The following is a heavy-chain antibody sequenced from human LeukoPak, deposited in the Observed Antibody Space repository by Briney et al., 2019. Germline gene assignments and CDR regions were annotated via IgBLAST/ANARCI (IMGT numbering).Heavy chain of an antibody. V-gene: IGHV3-30*02. CDR2: IRYDGSNK. J-gene: IGHJ4*02. CDR3: AKDQGIVGATTFDY. D-gene: IGHD1-26*01. CDR1: GFTFSSYG. Sequence: PGGSLRLSCAASGFTFSSYGMHWVRQAPGKGLEWVAFIRYDGSNKYYADSVKGRFTISRDNSKNTLYLQMNSLRAEDTAVYYCAKDQGIVGATTFDYWGRGTLVTVSS.